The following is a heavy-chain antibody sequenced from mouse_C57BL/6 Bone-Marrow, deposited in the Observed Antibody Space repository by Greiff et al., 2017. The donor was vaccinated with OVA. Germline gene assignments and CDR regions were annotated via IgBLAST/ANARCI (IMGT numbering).Heavy chain of an antibody. D-gene: IGHD2-10*02. CDR1: GYAFSSSW. CDR2: IYPGDGDT. Sequence: QVHVKQSGPELVKPGASVKISCKASGYAFSSSWMNWVKQRPGKGLEWIGRIYPGDGDTNYNGKFKGKATLTADKSSSTAYMQLSSLTSEDSAVYFCARALYGNYVDWYFDVWGTGTTVTVSS. J-gene: IGHJ1*03. CDR3: ARALYGNYVDWYFDV. V-gene: IGHV1-82*01.